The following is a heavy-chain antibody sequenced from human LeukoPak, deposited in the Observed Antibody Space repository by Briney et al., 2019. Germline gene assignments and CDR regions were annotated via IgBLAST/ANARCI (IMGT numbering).Heavy chain of an antibody. D-gene: IGHD3-10*01. CDR2: ISSSSSYI. CDR1: EFTFSTYS. CDR3: ANNRKYGSGRHYYYYYYMDV. J-gene: IGHJ6*03. V-gene: IGHV3-21*01. Sequence: GGSLRLSCAASEFTFSTYSMNWVRQAPGKGLEWVSSISSSSSYIYYADSVKGRFTISRDNSKNTLYLQMNSLRAEDTAVYYCANNRKYGSGRHYYYYYYMDVWGKGTTVTISS.